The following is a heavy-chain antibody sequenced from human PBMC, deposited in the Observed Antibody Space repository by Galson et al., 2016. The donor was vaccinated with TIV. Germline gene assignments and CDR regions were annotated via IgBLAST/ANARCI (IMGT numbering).Heavy chain of an antibody. Sequence: SVKVSCKASGGTFSKYAISWVRQAPGQGLEWMGRIIPILGIANYAQKFQGRLSIIADKSTSTAYMEMRSLRAEDTAVYYCASDHEGDSWSGSYRVCYYNFIDVWGKGTTVTVSS. D-gene: IGHD3-3*01. V-gene: IGHV1-69*04. CDR2: IIPILGIA. CDR3: ASDHEGDSWSGSYRVCYYNFIDV. J-gene: IGHJ6*03. CDR1: GGTFSKYA.